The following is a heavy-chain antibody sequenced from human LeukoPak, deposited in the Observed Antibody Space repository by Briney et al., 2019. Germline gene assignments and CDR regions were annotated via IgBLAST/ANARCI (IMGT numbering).Heavy chain of an antibody. CDR1: GFTFSSYA. Sequence: GGSLRLSCAASGFTFSSYAMSWVRQAPGKGLEWVSAISGSGGSTYYADSVKGRFTISRDNSKNTLYLQMNSLRAEDTAVYYCGKGSEQQLVFSYFDYWGQGTLVTVSS. CDR2: ISGSGGST. D-gene: IGHD6-13*01. J-gene: IGHJ4*02. V-gene: IGHV3-23*01. CDR3: GKGSEQQLVFSYFDY.